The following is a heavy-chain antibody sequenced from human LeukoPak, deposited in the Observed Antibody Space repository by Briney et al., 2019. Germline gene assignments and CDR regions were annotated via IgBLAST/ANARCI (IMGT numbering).Heavy chain of an antibody. J-gene: IGHJ4*02. CDR3: AREEPDLVATGFFDY. V-gene: IGHV1-69*06. CDR2: IIPIFGTA. CDR1: GGTFSSYA. D-gene: IGHD5-12*01. Sequence: GASVTVSCKASGGTFSSYAISWARQAPGQGLEWMGGIIPIFGTANYAQKFQGRVTITADKSTSTAYMELSSLRSEDTAVYYCAREEPDLVATGFFDYWGQGTLVTVSS.